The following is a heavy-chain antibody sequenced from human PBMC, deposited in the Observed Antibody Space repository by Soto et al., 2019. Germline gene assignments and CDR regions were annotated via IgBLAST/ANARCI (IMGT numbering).Heavy chain of an antibody. J-gene: IGHJ4*02. CDR2: ISGSGGST. CDR3: TKNWDTTSSSSSH. CDR1: GFTFSSYA. D-gene: IGHD6-6*01. Sequence: GSLRLSCAASGFTFSSYAMTWVRQAPGKGMERVTTISGSGGSTYYADSVKGRYTIYRDNSKNTLYLQMNSLRAEDKAKYYCTKNWDTTSSSSSHWGQGPLVTVSS. V-gene: IGHV3-23*01.